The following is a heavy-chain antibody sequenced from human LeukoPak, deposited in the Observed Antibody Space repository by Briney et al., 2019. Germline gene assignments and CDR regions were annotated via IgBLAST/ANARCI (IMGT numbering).Heavy chain of an antibody. J-gene: IGHJ1*01. D-gene: IGHD1-26*01. CDR2: ISGIGDTT. CDR3: AKRVVVGATSPYSDFQH. Sequence: TGGSLRLSCAASGFTFSSYAMSWVRQAPGKGLEWVSAISGIGDTTHYADSVKGRFTISRDNSKNALFLQMDSLRGEDTAVYYCAKRVVVGATSPYSDFQHWGQGTLVTVSS. CDR1: GFTFSSYA. V-gene: IGHV3-23*01.